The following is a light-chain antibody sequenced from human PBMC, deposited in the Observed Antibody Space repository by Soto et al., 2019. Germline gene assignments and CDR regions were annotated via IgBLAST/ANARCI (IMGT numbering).Light chain of an antibody. CDR2: KAS. J-gene: IGKJ4*01. CDR3: QQYNTYPLT. V-gene: IGKV1-5*03. CDR1: QSISTW. Sequence: DIQMTQSHSTLSASVGDRVTITCRASQSISTWLAWYQQKPGKAPKLLIYKASNLEDGVPSRVSGSGSGTEFTITISSLQPDDFATYYCQQYNTYPLTFGGGNTGAIK.